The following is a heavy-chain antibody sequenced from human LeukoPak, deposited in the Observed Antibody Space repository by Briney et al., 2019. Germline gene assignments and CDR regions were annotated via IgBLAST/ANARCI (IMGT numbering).Heavy chain of an antibody. D-gene: IGHD3-10*01. CDR3: AKLTSASGAYGVDV. CDR2: ISGSGGSK. V-gene: IGHV3-23*01. J-gene: IGHJ6*02. CDR1: GFTFSSYA. Sequence: GGSLRLSCAASGFTFSSYAMNWVRQAPGKGLEWVSTISGSGGSKHYADSVEGRFTISRDNSKNTVYLQMNSLRAEDTAIYYCAKLTSASGAYGVDVWGQGTTVTVPS.